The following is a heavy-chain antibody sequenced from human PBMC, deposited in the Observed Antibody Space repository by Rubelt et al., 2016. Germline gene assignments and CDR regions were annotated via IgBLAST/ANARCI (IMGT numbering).Heavy chain of an antibody. CDR2: IYSGGST. D-gene: IGHD2-15*01. J-gene: IGHJ3*02. V-gene: IGHV3-66*01. Sequence: WGRLGPGKGLEWVSVIYSGGSTYYADSVKGRFTISRDNSKNTLYLQMNSLRAEDTAVYYCARDLSRGGAFDIWGQGTMVTVSS. CDR3: ARDLSRGGAFDI.